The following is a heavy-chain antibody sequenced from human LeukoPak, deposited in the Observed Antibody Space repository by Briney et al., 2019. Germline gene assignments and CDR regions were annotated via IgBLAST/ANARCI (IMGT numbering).Heavy chain of an antibody. J-gene: IGHJ4*02. CDR1: GFTFSNYW. V-gene: IGHV3-7*01. Sequence: SGGSLRLSCAASGFTFSNYWMSWVRQAPGKGLEWVANIKQDGSEKYYVDSVKGRFTISRDNAKNSLYLQMNSLRAEDTAVYYCARDRGSYSKDYWGQGTLVTVSS. CDR3: ARDRGSYSKDY. D-gene: IGHD1-26*01. CDR2: IKQDGSEK.